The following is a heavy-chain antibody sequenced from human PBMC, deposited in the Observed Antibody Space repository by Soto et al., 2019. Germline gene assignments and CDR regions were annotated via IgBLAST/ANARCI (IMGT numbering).Heavy chain of an antibody. V-gene: IGHV4-30-4*01. CDR2: ISYSGST. Sequence: PSETLSLTCSVFGGSIGGGDYYWSWIRQPPGKGLEWLGYISYSGSTNYNPSLMSRAAMSVDTSKNQFSLRLKSVTAADTAVYYCARDLESSGYYFRAFDIWGQGTMVTVSS. CDR1: GGSIGGGDYY. J-gene: IGHJ3*02. CDR3: ARDLESSGYYFRAFDI. D-gene: IGHD3-22*01.